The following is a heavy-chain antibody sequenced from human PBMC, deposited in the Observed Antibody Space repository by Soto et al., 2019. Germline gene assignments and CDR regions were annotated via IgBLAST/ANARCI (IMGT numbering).Heavy chain of an antibody. Sequence: SETLSLTCAVSGYSISSGYYWGWIRQPPGKGLEWIGSIYHSGSTYYNPSLKSRVTISVDTSKNQFSLKLSSVTAADTAVYYCARDKGTAAADLDYWGQGTLVTVSS. J-gene: IGHJ4*02. D-gene: IGHD6-13*01. V-gene: IGHV4-38-2*02. CDR3: ARDKGTAAADLDY. CDR1: GYSISSGYY. CDR2: IYHSGST.